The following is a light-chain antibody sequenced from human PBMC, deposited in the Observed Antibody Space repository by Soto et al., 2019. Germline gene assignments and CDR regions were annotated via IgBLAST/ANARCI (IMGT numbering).Light chain of an antibody. CDR1: QSISSY. CDR2: AAS. V-gene: IGKV1-39*01. Sequence: DLQMTQSPSSLSASVGDRVTITCRASQSISSYLNWYQQKPGKAPKLLMYAASSLQSGVPSRFSGSGSGTDFTLTISSLQPEDFATYYCQQSYSTPPTFGGGTKVEIK. CDR3: QQSYSTPPT. J-gene: IGKJ4*01.